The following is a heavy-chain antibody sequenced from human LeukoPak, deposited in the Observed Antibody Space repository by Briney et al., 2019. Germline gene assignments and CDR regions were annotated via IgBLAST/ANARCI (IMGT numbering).Heavy chain of an antibody. CDR3: ARDPVVVTDPDAFDI. D-gene: IGHD2-21*02. Sequence: PSETLSLTCTVSGGSISSSSYYWGWIRQPPGKGLEWIGSIYYSGSTYYNPSLKSRVTISVDTSKNQFSLKLSSVTAADTAVYYCARDPVVVTDPDAFDIWGQGTMVTVSS. CDR2: IYYSGST. CDR1: GGSISSSSYY. V-gene: IGHV4-39*07. J-gene: IGHJ3*02.